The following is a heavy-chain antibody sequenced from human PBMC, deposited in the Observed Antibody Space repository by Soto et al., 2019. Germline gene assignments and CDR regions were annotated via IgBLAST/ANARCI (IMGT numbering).Heavy chain of an antibody. D-gene: IGHD6-13*01. J-gene: IGHJ6*02. CDR2: IYWNDNN. Sequence: SGPTLVNPTQPLALTCNFSGFSLSTSGVGVGWIRQPPGKPLERLALIYWNDNNRYSPSLKSRLTITKDTSKNQVILTMTNMDPVDTAPYYCTHEYSCRAYYCGRDVWGQVTTVTVS. CDR1: GFSLSTSGVG. V-gene: IGHV2-5*01. CDR3: THEYSCRAYYCGRDV.